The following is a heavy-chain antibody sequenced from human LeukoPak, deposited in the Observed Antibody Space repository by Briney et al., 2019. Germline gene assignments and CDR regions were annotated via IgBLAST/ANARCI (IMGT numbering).Heavy chain of an antibody. CDR2: IKQDGSEK. CDR3: ARDGYNPYYYDYYMDV. V-gene: IGHV3-7*01. Sequence: GGSLRLSCAASGFTFSSYWMSWVRQAPGGGREGVANIKQDGSEKNYVDSVKGRFTISRDNAKNSLYLQMNSLRAEDTAVYYCARDGYNPYYYDYYMDVWGKGTTVTVSS. D-gene: IGHD5-24*01. CDR1: GFTFSSYW. J-gene: IGHJ6*03.